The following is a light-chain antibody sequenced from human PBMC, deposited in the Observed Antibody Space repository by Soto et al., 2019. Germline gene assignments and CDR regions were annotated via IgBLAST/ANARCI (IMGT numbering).Light chain of an antibody. CDR1: QDVSIF. CDR2: DAS. CDR3: QQRSTWLYT. V-gene: IGKV3-11*02. J-gene: IGKJ2*01. Sequence: EILLAQSPATLSLSPGERATLSCKASQDVSIFLAWYQQKPGQAPRLLIHDASNRATGVPARFSGSGSGRDFTLTSTSLEPEDLAVYYCQQRSTWLYTFGQGTKLEV.